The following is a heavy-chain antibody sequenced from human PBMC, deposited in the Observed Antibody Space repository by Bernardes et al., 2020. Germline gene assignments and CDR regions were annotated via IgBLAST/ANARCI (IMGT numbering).Heavy chain of an antibody. J-gene: IGHJ6*02. CDR2: INDDNGKT. CDR1: GYTFTSYG. Sequence: ASVKVSCKTSGYTFTSYGISWVRQAPGQGLEWMGWINDDNGKTNYAQKFQGRVTTTADTSTSTAYMDLRSLRPDDTAVYYCARDGCSTTSCYFYYFGMDVWGQGTTVTVS. D-gene: IGHD2-2*01. V-gene: IGHV1-18*01. CDR3: ARDGCSTTSCYFYYFGMDV.